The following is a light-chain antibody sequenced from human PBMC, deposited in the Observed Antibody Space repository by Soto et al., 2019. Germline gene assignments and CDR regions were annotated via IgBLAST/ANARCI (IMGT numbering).Light chain of an antibody. Sequence: QSALTQPRSVSGSPGQSVTISCTGTSSDVGSYNLVSWYQQHPGKAPKVMIYDVNKWPSGVPDRFSGSKSGNTASLTISGLQAEDEADYYCCSYAGSYTFVFGGGTKVTVL. J-gene: IGLJ2*01. CDR2: DVN. CDR1: SSDVGSYNL. CDR3: CSYAGSYTFV. V-gene: IGLV2-11*01.